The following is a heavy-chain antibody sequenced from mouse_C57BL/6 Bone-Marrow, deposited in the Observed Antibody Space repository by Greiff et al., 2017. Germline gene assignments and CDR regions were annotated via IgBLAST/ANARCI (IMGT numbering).Heavy chain of an antibody. V-gene: IGHV1-59*01. CDR2: IDPSDSYT. CDR3: ARSWYCSSYGYFDY. CDR1: GYTFTSYW. Sequence: QVQLQQPGAELVRPGTSVKLSCKASGYTFTSYWMHWVKQRPGQGLEWIGVIDPSDSYTNYNQKFKGKATLTVDTSSSTAYMQLSSLTSEDSAVYYCARSWYCSSYGYFDYWGQGTTLTVSS. D-gene: IGHD1-1*01. J-gene: IGHJ2*01.